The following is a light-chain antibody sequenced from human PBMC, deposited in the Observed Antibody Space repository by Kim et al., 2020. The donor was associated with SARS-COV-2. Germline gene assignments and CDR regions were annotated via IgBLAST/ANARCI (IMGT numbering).Light chain of an antibody. CDR3: QQCYSPLSS. J-gene: IGKJ2*03. V-gene: IGKV1-39*01. CDR1: RSISSY. Sequence: SASVGDRVTITCRASRSISSYFTWYQHKPGKAPQLLIHYASNLPKGVPSRFSGSGSGTDFTLTISSLQPDDFATYYCQQCYSPLSSFGQGTKLEI. CDR2: YAS.